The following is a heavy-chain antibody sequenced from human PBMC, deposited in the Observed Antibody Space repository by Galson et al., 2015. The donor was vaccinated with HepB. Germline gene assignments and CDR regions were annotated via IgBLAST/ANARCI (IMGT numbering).Heavy chain of an antibody. CDR3: ASLGYCSGTADCYGTS. CDR1: GGSISSRNW. V-gene: IGHV4-4*02. Sequence: ETLSLTCAVSGGSISSRNWWSWVRQPPGKGLEWIGEIYHSGTTNYNPSLKSRLTISVDKSKNQFSLKLSPVTAADTAMYYCASLGYCSGTADCYGTSWGQGTLVTVSS. D-gene: IGHD2-15*01. J-gene: IGHJ5*02. CDR2: IYHSGTT.